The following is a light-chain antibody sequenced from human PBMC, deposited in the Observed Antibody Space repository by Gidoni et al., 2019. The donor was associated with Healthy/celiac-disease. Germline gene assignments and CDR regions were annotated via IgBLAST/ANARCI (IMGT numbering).Light chain of an antibody. CDR3: QQSDSTPYT. CDR1: QSISSY. Sequence: ITCRASQSISSYLNWYQQKPGKAPKLLIYAASSLQSGVPSRFSGSGSGTDFTLTISSLQPEDFATYYCQQSDSTPYTFGQGTKLEIK. J-gene: IGKJ2*01. V-gene: IGKV1-39*01. CDR2: AAS.